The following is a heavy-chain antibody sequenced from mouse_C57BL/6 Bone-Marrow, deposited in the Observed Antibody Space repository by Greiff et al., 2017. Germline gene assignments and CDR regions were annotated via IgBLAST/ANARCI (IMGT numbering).Heavy chain of an antibody. CDR2: ISSGGGYI. J-gene: IGHJ3*01. D-gene: IGHD1-1*01. CDR3: TRDLTTVHAD. V-gene: IGHV5-9-1*02. CDR1: GFTFSSYA. Sequence: EVQRVESGEGLVKPGGSLKLSCAASGFTFSSYAMSWVRQTPEKRLEWVAYISSGGGYIYYADTVKGRFTISRDNARNTLYLQMSSLKSEDTAMYYCTRDLTTVHADWGQATLVTVSA.